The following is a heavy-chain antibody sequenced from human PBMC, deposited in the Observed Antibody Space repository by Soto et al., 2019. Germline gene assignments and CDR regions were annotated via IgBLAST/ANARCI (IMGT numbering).Heavy chain of an antibody. D-gene: IGHD3-10*01. J-gene: IGHJ4*02. CDR2: IYPGDSDT. Sequence: PGESLKISCQGSGYTFTSYWIVWVRQMPGKSLEWMGIIYPGDSDTIYSPSFQGRVTISADRSISTAYLQWSSLRASDTAMYYCARQYGSGRYQDYWGQGTLVTVSS. V-gene: IGHV5-51*01. CDR3: ARQYGSGRYQDY. CDR1: GYTFTSYW.